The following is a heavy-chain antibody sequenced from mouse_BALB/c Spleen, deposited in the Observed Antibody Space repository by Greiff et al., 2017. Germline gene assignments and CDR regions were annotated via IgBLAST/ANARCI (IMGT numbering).Heavy chain of an antibody. CDR1: GFNIKDYY. V-gene: IGHV14-1*02. CDR3: ARGAGAMDD. Sequence: DVKLVESGAELVRPGALVKLSCKASGFNIKDYYMHWVKQRPEQGLEWIGWIDPENGNTIYDPKFQGKASITADTSSNTAYLQLSSLTSEDTAVYYCARGAGAMDDWGQGTSVTVSS. J-gene: IGHJ4*01. CDR2: IDPENGNT.